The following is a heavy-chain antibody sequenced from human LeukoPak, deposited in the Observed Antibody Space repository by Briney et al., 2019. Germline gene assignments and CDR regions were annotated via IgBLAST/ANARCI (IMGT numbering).Heavy chain of an antibody. CDR2: ISSSSSTI. V-gene: IGHV3-48*01. Sequence: GGSLRLSCAASGFTFSSYSMNWVRQAPGKGLEWVSYISSSSSTIYYADSVKGRFTISRDNSKNTLYLQMNSLRAEDTAVYYCAKMEKMYYDYVWGSYRFPLGYYFDYWGQGTLVTVSS. CDR1: GFTFSSYS. D-gene: IGHD3-16*02. CDR3: AKMEKMYYDYVWGSYRFPLGYYFDY. J-gene: IGHJ4*02.